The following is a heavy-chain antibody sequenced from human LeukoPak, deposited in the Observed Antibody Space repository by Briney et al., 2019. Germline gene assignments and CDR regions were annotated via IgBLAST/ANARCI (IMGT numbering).Heavy chain of an antibody. CDR3: ARGEPLLYVVFDY. J-gene: IGHJ4*02. CDR1: GGSFSGYY. V-gene: IGHV4-34*01. D-gene: IGHD2-2*02. Sequence: SETLSLTCAVYGGSFSGYYWSWIRQPPGKGLEWIGEINHSGSTNYNPSLKSRVTISVDTSKNQFSLKLSSVTAADTAVYYCARGEPLLYVVFDYWGQGTLVTVSS. CDR2: INHSGST.